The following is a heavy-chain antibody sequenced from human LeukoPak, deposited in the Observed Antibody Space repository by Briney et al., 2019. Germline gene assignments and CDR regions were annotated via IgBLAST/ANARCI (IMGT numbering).Heavy chain of an antibody. CDR1: GGSISSSSYY. D-gene: IGHD2-15*01. CDR2: IYYSGST. J-gene: IGHJ5*02. V-gene: IGHV4-39*07. Sequence: SETLSLTCTVSGGSISSSSYYWGWLRQPPGKGLEWIGSIYYSGSTYYNPSLKSRVTISVDTSKNQFSLKLSSVTAADTAVYYCASLELGYCSGGSCYDRGRFDPWGQGTLVTVSS. CDR3: ASLELGYCSGGSCYDRGRFDP.